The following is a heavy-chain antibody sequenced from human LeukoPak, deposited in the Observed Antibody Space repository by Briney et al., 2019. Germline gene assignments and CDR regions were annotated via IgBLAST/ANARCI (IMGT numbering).Heavy chain of an antibody. D-gene: IGHD2-2*01. CDR3: ARVGYCSSTSCSPRDY. CDR2: IYYSGST. Sequence: SETLSLTCTVSGGSISSSSYYWGWIRQPPGKGLEWIGSIYYSGSTYYNPSLKSRVTISVDTSKNQFSLKLSSVTAADTAVYYCARVGYCSSTSCSPRDYWGQGTLVTVSS. V-gene: IGHV4-39*01. J-gene: IGHJ4*02. CDR1: GGSISSSSYY.